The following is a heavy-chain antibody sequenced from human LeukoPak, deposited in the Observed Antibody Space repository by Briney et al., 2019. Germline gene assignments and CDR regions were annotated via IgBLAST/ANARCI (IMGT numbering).Heavy chain of an antibody. D-gene: IGHD3-9*01. J-gene: IGHJ3*02. V-gene: IGHV3-33*06. CDR1: GFTLRNYG. Sequence: TGGSLRLSFVASGFTLRNYGMHWVRQAPGKGLEWVAVLWRDGSNNFYADSVRGRFRFSRDNSKDMLYLQMNSLRAEDTAVYYCAKEYEIFVGAFDIWGQGTMVTVSS. CDR2: LWRDGSNN. CDR3: AKEYEIFVGAFDI.